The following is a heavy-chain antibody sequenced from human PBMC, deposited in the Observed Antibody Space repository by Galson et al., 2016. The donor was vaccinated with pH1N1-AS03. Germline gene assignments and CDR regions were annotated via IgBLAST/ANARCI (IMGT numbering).Heavy chain of an antibody. V-gene: IGHV3-23*01. CDR2: ISGSGATT. CDR3: AKGVRYAFYAQFDR. J-gene: IGHJ4*02. CDR1: GFTFSSYA. Sequence: SLRLSCAASGFTFSSYAMSWLRQTPGKGLEWVSAISGSGATTYYADSVEGRFTISRDNSKTTVSLQMNSLSAEDTAIYYCAKGVRYAFYAQFDRWGQGTLVTVSS. D-gene: IGHD2/OR15-2a*01.